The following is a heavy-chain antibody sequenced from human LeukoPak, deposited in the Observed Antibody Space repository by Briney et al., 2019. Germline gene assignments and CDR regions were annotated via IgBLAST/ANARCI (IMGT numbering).Heavy chain of an antibody. V-gene: IGHV3-48*03. CDR3: ARVGCSSTSCYIDY. D-gene: IGHD2-2*02. Sequence: PGGSLRLSCAASGFTFSSYEMNWVRQAPGKGLEWVSYISSSGSTIYYADSVKGRFTISRDNAKNSLHLQMNSLRAEDTAVYYCARVGCSSTSCYIDYWGQGTLVTVSS. CDR1: GFTFSSYE. J-gene: IGHJ4*02. CDR2: ISSSGSTI.